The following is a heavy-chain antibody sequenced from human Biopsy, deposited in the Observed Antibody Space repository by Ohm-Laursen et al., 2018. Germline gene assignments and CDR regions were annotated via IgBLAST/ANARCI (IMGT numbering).Heavy chain of an antibody. CDR1: GFTFSDSA. Sequence: SLRLSCPASGFTFSDSAIHWVRQASGKGLEWVGRITSKANRYATAYVGSVKGRFTISRDDSKNTVYLQMNSLKAEDTAVYYCTRALEWLLYYWGQGTLVTVSS. J-gene: IGHJ4*02. CDR2: ITSKANRYAT. CDR3: TRALEWLLYY. D-gene: IGHD5-12*01. V-gene: IGHV3-73*01.